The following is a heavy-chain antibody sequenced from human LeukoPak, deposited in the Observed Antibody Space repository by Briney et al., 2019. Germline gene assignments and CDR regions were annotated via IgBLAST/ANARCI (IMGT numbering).Heavy chain of an antibody. CDR2: IDPNSGGT. CDR3: ARDRVAAAGADAFDI. V-gene: IGHV1-2*02. CDR1: GYTFTGYY. J-gene: IGHJ3*02. D-gene: IGHD6-13*01. Sequence: ASVKVSCKASGYTFTGYYMHWVRQAPGQGLEWMGWIDPNSGGTNYAQKLQGRVTMTTDTSTSTAYMELRSLRSDDTAVYYCARDRVAAAGADAFDIWGQGTMVTVSS.